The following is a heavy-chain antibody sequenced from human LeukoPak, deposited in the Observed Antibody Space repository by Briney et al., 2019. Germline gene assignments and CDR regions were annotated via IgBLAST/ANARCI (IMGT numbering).Heavy chain of an antibody. D-gene: IGHD6-13*01. V-gene: IGHV1-69*13. J-gene: IGHJ6*02. Sequence: GASVKVSCKASGGTFSSYAISWVRQAPGQGLEWMGGIIPIFGTANYVQKFQGRVTITADESTSTAYMELSSLRSEDTAVYYCAGRIAAAHTTIYGMDVWGQGTTVTVSS. CDR3: AGRIAAAHTTIYGMDV. CDR1: GGTFSSYA. CDR2: IIPIFGTA.